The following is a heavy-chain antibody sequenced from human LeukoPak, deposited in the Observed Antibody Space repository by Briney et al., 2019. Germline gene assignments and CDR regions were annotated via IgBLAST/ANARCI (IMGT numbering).Heavy chain of an antibody. CDR3: ASTGYCIGGSCYSNYFDH. Sequence: PSETLSLICTVSGVSITSFYWSWIRQPPGKGLEWIGYIYFSGSTNYNPSLKSRVTVSLDTTKNQVSLKLSSVSAADTAVYYCASTGYCIGGSCYSNYFDHWGQGTLVTVSS. D-gene: IGHD2-15*01. V-gene: IGHV4-59*08. CDR1: GVSITSFY. J-gene: IGHJ4*02. CDR2: IYFSGST.